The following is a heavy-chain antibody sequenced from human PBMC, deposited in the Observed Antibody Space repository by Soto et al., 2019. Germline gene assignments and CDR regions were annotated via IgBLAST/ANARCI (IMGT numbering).Heavy chain of an antibody. CDR1: GGSISSSSYY. CDR2: IYYSGST. D-gene: IGHD6-19*01. CDR3: ARQVAGWYFDL. Sequence: QLQLQESGPGLVKPSETLSLTCTVSGGSISSSSYYWGWIRQPPGKGLEWIGSIYYSGSTYYNPSLKIRVTISVYTSKNQFSLKLSSVTAADTAVYYCARQVAGWYFDLWGRGTLVTVSS. V-gene: IGHV4-39*01. J-gene: IGHJ2*01.